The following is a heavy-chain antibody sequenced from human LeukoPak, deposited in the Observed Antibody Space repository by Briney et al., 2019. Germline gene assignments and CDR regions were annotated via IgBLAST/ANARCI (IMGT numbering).Heavy chain of an antibody. CDR2: MNPNSGNT. Sequence: ASVKVSCKASGYTFTSYDINWVRQATGQGLEWMGWMNPNSGNTGYAQKFQGGVTMTRNTSISTAYMELSSLRSEDTAVYYCARVGYYYDSSGYYSGFDPWGQGTLVTVSS. CDR3: ARVGYYYDSSGYYSGFDP. D-gene: IGHD3-22*01. V-gene: IGHV1-8*01. CDR1: GYTFTSYD. J-gene: IGHJ5*02.